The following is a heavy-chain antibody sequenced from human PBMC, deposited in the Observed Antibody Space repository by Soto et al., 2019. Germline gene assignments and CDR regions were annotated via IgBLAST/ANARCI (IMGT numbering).Heavy chain of an antibody. V-gene: IGHV3-9*01. Sequence: GGSLRLSCAASGFTFDDYAMHWVRQAPGKGLEWVSGISWNSGSIGYADSVKGRFTISRDNAKNSLYLQMNSLRAEDTALYYCAKGTIAARLGVAFDIWGQGTMVTVSS. CDR1: GFTFDDYA. J-gene: IGHJ3*02. D-gene: IGHD6-6*01. CDR2: ISWNSGSI. CDR3: AKGTIAARLGVAFDI.